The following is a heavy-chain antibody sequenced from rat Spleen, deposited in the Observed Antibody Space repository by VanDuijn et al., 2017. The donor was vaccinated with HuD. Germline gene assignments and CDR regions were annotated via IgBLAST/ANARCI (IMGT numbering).Heavy chain of an antibody. CDR3: ARYRDSYGHVGIFDY. Sequence: EVQLVESGGGLVQPGRSLKLSCAASGFTFSDYNMAWVRQAPKKGLEWVASISPTGGSTSYRDSVKGRFTISRDNAKSTLCLHMDSLRSADTATYHCARYRDSYGHVGIFDYWGQGVMVTVSS. CDR2: ISPTGGST. D-gene: IGHD1-12*01. V-gene: IGHV5-7*01. J-gene: IGHJ2*01. CDR1: GFTFSDYN.